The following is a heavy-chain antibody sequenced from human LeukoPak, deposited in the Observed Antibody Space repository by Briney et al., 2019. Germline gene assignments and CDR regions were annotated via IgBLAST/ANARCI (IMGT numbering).Heavy chain of an antibody. D-gene: IGHD1-14*01. J-gene: IGHJ6*03. CDR3: ARDRKYYYHMDV. CDR1: GGSISIGTYY. Sequence: PSETLSLTCTVSGGSISIGTYYWGGIRQPPGKGLEWIGSIYHSGSTYYNPSLKSRVTISVDTSKNQFSLKLSSVTAADTAVYYCARDRKYYYHMDVWGRGTTVAVSS. V-gene: IGHV4-39*07. CDR2: IYHSGST.